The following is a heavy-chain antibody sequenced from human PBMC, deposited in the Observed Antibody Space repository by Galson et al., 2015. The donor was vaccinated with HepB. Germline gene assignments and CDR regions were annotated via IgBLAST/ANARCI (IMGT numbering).Heavy chain of an antibody. V-gene: IGHV3-23*01. CDR2: ISGSGGST. D-gene: IGHD2-2*01. J-gene: IGHJ6*02. Sequence: SLRLSCAASGFTFSSYAMSWVRQAPGKGLEWVSAISGSGGSTYYADSVKGRFTISRDNSKNTLYLQMNSLRAEDTAVYYCANKGGHCSSTSCYGDYYYYGMDVWGQGTTVTVSS. CDR1: GFTFSSYA. CDR3: ANKGGHCSSTSCYGDYYYYGMDV.